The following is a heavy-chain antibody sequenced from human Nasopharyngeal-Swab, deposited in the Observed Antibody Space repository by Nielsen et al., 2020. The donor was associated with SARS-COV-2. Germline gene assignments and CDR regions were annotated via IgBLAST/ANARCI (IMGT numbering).Heavy chain of an antibody. Sequence: GESLKISCAASGFTFSSYAMSWVRQAPGKGLEWVSAISGSGGSTYYADSVKGRLTISRDNSKNTLYLQMNSLRAEDTAVYYCAKDRNTMIVVVITGQGAFDIWGQGTMVTVSS. CDR3: AKDRNTMIVVVITGQGAFDI. J-gene: IGHJ3*02. CDR2: ISGSGGST. CDR1: GFTFSSYA. D-gene: IGHD3-22*01. V-gene: IGHV3-23*01.